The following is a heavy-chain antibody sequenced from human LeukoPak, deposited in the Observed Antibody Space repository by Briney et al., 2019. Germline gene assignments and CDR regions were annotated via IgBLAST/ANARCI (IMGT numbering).Heavy chain of an antibody. CDR1: GFTFSSYG. Sequence: GGSLRLSCAASGFTFSSYGMHWVRQAPGKGLEWVAVISYDGSNKYYADSVKGRFTISRDNSKNTLYLQMNSLRAEDTAVYYCAKGESRGGAFDIWGQGTMVTVSS. J-gene: IGHJ3*02. CDR2: ISYDGSNK. V-gene: IGHV3-30*18. CDR3: AKGESRGGAFDI.